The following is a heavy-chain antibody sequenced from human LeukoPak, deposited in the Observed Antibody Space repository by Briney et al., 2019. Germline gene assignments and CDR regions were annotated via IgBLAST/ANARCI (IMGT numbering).Heavy chain of an antibody. CDR1: GFTVSSNY. CDR3: ARHSGSYYFDY. Sequence: PGGSLRLSCAASGFTVSSNYMSWVRQAPGKGLEWVSAISGNGSTYYADSVKGRFTISRDNSRNTLYLQMNSLRAEDTAVYYCARHSGSYYFDYWGQGTLVTVSS. D-gene: IGHD1-26*01. V-gene: IGHV3-53*01. CDR2: ISGNGST. J-gene: IGHJ4*02.